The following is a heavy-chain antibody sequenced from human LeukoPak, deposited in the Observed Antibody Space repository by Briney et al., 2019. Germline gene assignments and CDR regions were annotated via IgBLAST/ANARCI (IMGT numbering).Heavy chain of an antibody. D-gene: IGHD3-10*01. CDR2: IYYSGST. CDR1: GGSISSYY. Sequence: KPSETLSLTCTVSGGSISSYYWSWIRQPPGKGLGWIGDIYYSGSTNYNPSLKSRVTISVDTSKNQFSLKLSSVTAADPAVYYCARGSLWFRELLPYHFDYWGQGTLVTVSS. J-gene: IGHJ4*02. V-gene: IGHV4-59*01. CDR3: ARGSLWFRELLPYHFDY.